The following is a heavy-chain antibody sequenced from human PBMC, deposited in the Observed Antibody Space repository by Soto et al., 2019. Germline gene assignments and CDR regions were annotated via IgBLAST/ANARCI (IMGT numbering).Heavy chain of an antibody. V-gene: IGHV3-23*01. CDR3: VEPGAYWTR. CDR2: ITASGDST. CDR1: GFSFRGYA. Sequence: GGSLRLACAGSGFSFRGYAVSWVRQAPGKGLEWVSSITASGDSTYYADSVKGRFTISRDNSKNILYLQLNILRVDDTALYYCVEPGAYWTRWGQGTLVTVSS. D-gene: IGHD1-1*01. J-gene: IGHJ4*02.